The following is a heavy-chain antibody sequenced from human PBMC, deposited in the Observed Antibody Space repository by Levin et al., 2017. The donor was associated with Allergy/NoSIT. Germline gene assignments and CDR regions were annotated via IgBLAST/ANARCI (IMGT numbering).Heavy chain of an antibody. CDR3: ARDAGGWLLDY. J-gene: IGHJ4*02. D-gene: IGHD6-19*01. CDR2: IFSDGST. Sequence: GGSLRLSCAASGLTVSRNSMTWIRQIPGRGLAWVAIIFSDGSTHYADSVKGRFTISRDNSKNILFLQMNALRGEDTAVYYCARDAGGWLLDYWAQGTLVTVSS. CDR1: GLTVSRNS. V-gene: IGHV3-53*01.